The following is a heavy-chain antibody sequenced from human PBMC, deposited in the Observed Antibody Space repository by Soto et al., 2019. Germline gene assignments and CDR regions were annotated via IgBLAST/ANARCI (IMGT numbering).Heavy chain of an antibody. CDR3: AIGIGERLDY. CDR2: IYYSGST. Sequence: SETLSLTCTVSGGSISSSSYYWGWIRQPPGKGLEWIGSIYYSGSTYYNPSLKSRVTISVDTSKNQFSLKLSSVTAADTAVYYCAIGIGERLDYWGQGTLVTVSS. D-gene: IGHD3-3*01. J-gene: IGHJ4*02. V-gene: IGHV4-39*01. CDR1: GGSISSSSYY.